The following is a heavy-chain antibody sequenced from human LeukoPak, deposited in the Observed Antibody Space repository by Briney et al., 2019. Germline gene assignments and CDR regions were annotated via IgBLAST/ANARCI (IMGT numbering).Heavy chain of an antibody. D-gene: IGHD5-24*01. Sequence: GRSLTLSCAASGFTFSSFGMHWVRQAPGKGLEWVAVIWYDASDRYYADSVKGRFTISRDNSKNTLFLQMNSLRDDDTAVYYCVRGVGVSRFNYFDPWGQGTLVAVSS. CDR1: GFTFSSFG. CDR2: IWYDASDR. J-gene: IGHJ5*02. V-gene: IGHV3-33*01. CDR3: VRGVGVSRFNYFDP.